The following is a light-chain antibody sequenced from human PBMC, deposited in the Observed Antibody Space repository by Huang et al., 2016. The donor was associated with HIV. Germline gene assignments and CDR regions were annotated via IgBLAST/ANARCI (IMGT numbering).Light chain of an antibody. J-gene: IGKJ2*01. CDR2: KYS. Sequence: DVVMTQSPLSLPVTLGQPASISCRYSQRLVYIDRNTYLNWFQQRQGQSPRRLIYKYSNRDSGVPDRFSGRWSGTDFTLKISSVEAEDVGVYYCMQATHWPRTFGQGTKLEIK. CDR1: QRLVYIDRNTY. V-gene: IGKV2-30*01. CDR3: MQATHWPRT.